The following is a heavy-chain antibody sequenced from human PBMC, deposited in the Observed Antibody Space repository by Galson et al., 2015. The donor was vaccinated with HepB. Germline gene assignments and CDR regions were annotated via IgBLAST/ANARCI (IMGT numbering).Heavy chain of an antibody. Sequence: SLRLSCAAPGFTFSSYGMHWVRQAPGKGLEWVAVISYDGSNKYYADSVKGRFTISRDNSKNTLYLQMNSLRAEDTAVYYCAKDLRGSGWYGIDYWGQGTLVTVSS. CDR1: GFTFSSYG. D-gene: IGHD6-19*01. V-gene: IGHV3-30*18. J-gene: IGHJ4*02. CDR2: ISYDGSNK. CDR3: AKDLRGSGWYGIDY.